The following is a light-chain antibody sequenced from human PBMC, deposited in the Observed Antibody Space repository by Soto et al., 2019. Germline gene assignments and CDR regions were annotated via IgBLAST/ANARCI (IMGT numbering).Light chain of an antibody. V-gene: IGLV2-11*01. Sequence: QSALTQPRSVSGSPGQSVTISCTGTSSDVGGYNFVSWYQQHPGKAPKLMIYDVSKRPSGVPDRFSGSKSGNTASLTISGRQAEDEADYYCCSCAGSYTWLFGGGTKLTVL. CDR3: CSCAGSYTWL. CDR1: SSDVGGYNF. CDR2: DVS. J-gene: IGLJ3*02.